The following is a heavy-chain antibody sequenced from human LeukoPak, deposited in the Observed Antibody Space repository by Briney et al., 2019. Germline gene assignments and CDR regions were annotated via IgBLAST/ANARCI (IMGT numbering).Heavy chain of an antibody. D-gene: IGHD2-15*01. CDR2: ISGNGGST. Sequence: GGSLRLSCSASGFTFSSYAMHWVRQAPGKGLEYVSAISGNGGSTYYADSVKGRFSISRDNSKNTLYLQMSSLRAEDTAVYYCVKGPCSGGSCYLDYWGRGTLVTVSS. V-gene: IGHV3-64D*09. CDR1: GFTFSSYA. CDR3: VKGPCSGGSCYLDY. J-gene: IGHJ4*02.